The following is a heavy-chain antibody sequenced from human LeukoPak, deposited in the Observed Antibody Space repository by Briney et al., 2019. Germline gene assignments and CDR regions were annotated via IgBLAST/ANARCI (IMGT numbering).Heavy chain of an antibody. J-gene: IGHJ6*02. D-gene: IGHD1-1*01. CDR1: GFTFSDYS. Sequence: PGGSLRLSCAASGFTFSDYSMNWVRQAPGKGLERVSSISSSYNYIYYADSVKGRFTISRDNAKNSLYLQMNSLRAEDTAVYYCARDLEDTQLFTDYFYGMDVWGQGTTVTVSS. CDR3: ARDLEDTQLFTDYFYGMDV. V-gene: IGHV3-21*01. CDR2: ISSSYNYI.